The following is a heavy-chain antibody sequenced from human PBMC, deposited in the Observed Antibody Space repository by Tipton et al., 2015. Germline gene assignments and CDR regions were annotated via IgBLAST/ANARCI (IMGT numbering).Heavy chain of an antibody. J-gene: IGHJ6*02. CDR2: IQYSGST. V-gene: IGHV4-59*01. D-gene: IGHD3-16*01. CDR3: ARDLAHGMDV. CDR1: SDSISKYY. Sequence: TLSLTCSVSSDSISKYYWSWIRQPPGKELEWIGYIQYSGSTNYNPSLKSRVTISVDTSKTQFSLKMSSVTASDTAVYYCARDLAHGMDVWGQGTTVTVSS.